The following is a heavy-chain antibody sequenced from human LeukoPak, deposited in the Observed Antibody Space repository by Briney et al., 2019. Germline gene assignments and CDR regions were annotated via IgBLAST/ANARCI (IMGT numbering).Heavy chain of an antibody. Sequence: GGSLRLSCAASGFTFSSYSMNWVRQAPGKGLEWVSYISSSSSTIYYAYSVKGRFTISRDNAKNSLYLQMNSLRAEDTAVYYCARAPGTFWSGYYHFDYWGQGTLVTVSS. J-gene: IGHJ4*02. V-gene: IGHV3-48*04. CDR3: ARAPGTFWSGYYHFDY. CDR2: ISSSSSTI. D-gene: IGHD3-3*01. CDR1: GFTFSSYS.